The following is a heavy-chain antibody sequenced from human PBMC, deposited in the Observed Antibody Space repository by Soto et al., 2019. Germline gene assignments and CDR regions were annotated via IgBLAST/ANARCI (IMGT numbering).Heavy chain of an antibody. CDR3: ARVYSSGWYVG. CDR2: IIPILGIA. V-gene: IGHV1-69*02. J-gene: IGHJ4*02. CDR1: GGTFSSYT. Sequence: QVQLVQSGAEVKKPGSSVKVSCKASGGTFSSYTISWVRQAPGQGLEWMGRIIPILGIANYAQKFQGRVKITADKSTSTAYMELSSLRSEDTAVYYCARVYSSGWYVGWGQGTLVTVSS. D-gene: IGHD6-19*01.